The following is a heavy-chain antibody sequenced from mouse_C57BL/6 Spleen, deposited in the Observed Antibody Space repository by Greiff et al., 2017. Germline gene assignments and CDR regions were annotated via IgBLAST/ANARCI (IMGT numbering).Heavy chain of an antibody. CDR3: AKPYGSSRGAMDY. Sequence: VQLQESGPGLVQPSQSLSITCTVSGFSLTSYGVHWVRQSPGKSLEWLGVIWRGGSTDYNAAFMSRLSITKDNSKSQVFFKLNSLQADDTAIYYCAKPYGSSRGAMDYWGQGTSVTVSS. CDR1: GFSLTSYG. V-gene: IGHV2-5*01. D-gene: IGHD1-1*01. CDR2: IWRGGST. J-gene: IGHJ4*01.